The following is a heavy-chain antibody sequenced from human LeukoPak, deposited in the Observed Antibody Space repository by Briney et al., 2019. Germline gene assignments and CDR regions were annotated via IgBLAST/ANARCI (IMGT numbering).Heavy chain of an antibody. Sequence: SENLSLTCTVSGGSISSYYWSWIRQPPGKGLEWIGYIYYSGSTNYNPSLKSRVTISVDTSKNQFSLKLSSVTAADTAVYYCARHSVPPVRGVISYFDYWGQGTLVTVSS. CDR3: ARHSVPPVRGVISYFDY. J-gene: IGHJ4*02. CDR2: IYYSGST. CDR1: GGSISSYY. D-gene: IGHD3-10*01. V-gene: IGHV4-59*08.